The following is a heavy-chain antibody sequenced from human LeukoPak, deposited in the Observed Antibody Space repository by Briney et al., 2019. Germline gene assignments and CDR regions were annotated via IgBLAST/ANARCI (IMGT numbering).Heavy chain of an antibody. D-gene: IGHD2-15*01. V-gene: IGHV1-18*01. CDR3: AGGYCSGGSCYSGLGY. CDR1: GYTFTSYG. Sequence: ASVKVSCKASGYTFTSYGISWVRQAPGQGLEWMGWISAYNGNTNYAQKRQGRVTMTTDTSTSTAYMELRSLRSDDTAVYYCAGGYCSGGSCYSGLGYWGQGTLVTVSS. J-gene: IGHJ4*02. CDR2: ISAYNGNT.